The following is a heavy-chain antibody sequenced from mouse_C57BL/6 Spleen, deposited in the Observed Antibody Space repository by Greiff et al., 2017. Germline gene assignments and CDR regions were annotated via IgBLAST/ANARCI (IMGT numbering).Heavy chain of an antibody. CDR2: INPSTGGT. Sequence: EVQLQQSGPELVKPGASVKISCKASGYSFTGYYMNWVKQSPEKSLEWIGEINPSTGGTTYNQKFKAKATLTVDKSSSTAYMQLKSLTSEDSAVYYCARRSPGHYYAMDYWGQGTSVTVSS. CDR3: ARRSPGHYYAMDY. J-gene: IGHJ4*01. CDR1: GYSFTGYY. D-gene: IGHD3-1*01. V-gene: IGHV1-42*01.